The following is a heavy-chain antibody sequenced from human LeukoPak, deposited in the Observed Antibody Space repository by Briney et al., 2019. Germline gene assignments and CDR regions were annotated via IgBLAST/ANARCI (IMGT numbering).Heavy chain of an antibody. Sequence: SETLSLTCAVSGYSISSGYYWGWIRQPPGKGLEWIGSIYHSGSTYYNPSLKSRVTISVHTSKNQFSLKLSSVTAADTAVYYSYYYDSSGYSVYWGQGTLVTVSS. D-gene: IGHD3-22*01. CDR2: IYHSGST. V-gene: IGHV4-38-2*01. CDR3: YYYDSSGYSVY. J-gene: IGHJ4*02. CDR1: GYSISSGYY.